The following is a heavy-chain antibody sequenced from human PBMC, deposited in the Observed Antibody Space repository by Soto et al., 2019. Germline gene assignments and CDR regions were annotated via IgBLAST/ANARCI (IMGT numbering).Heavy chain of an antibody. D-gene: IGHD2-2*01. Sequence: ASVKVSCKASGGTFSSYAISWVRQAPGQGLEWMGGIIPIFGTANYAQKFQGRVTITADKSTSTAYMELSSLRSEDTAVYYCARAYGAAMPNDAFDIWGQGTMVTVSS. J-gene: IGHJ3*02. V-gene: IGHV1-69*06. CDR3: ARAYGAAMPNDAFDI. CDR1: GGTFSSYA. CDR2: IIPIFGTA.